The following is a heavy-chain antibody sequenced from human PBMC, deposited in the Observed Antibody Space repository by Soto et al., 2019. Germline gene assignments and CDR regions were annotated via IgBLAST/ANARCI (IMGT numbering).Heavy chain of an antibody. Sequence: ASVKVSCKASGYTFSNFGISWVRQAPGEGLEWMGWINAGNGNTKYSQKFQGRVTITRDTSASTAYMELSSLRSEDTAVYYCASGYFDWLFDYWGQGTLVTVSS. J-gene: IGHJ4*02. D-gene: IGHD3-9*01. CDR3: ASGYFDWLFDY. V-gene: IGHV1-3*01. CDR1: GYTFSNFG. CDR2: INAGNGNT.